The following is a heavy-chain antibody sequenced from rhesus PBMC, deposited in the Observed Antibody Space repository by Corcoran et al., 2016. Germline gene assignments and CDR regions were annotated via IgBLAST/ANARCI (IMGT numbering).Heavy chain of an antibody. V-gene: IGHV4-173*01. CDR2: LAGGVGAT. CDR1: GGSISSNY. D-gene: IGHD1-44*02. Sequence: QVQLQESGPGLVKPSETLSPTCAVSGGSISSNYWSWNRPPPGKGLEWIGRLAGGVGATDYNPSLKSRVTISTDTSKYQFSLRLSSVTAADTAVYCCAREATAEYFEFWGQGALVTVSS. CDR3: AREATAEYFEF. J-gene: IGHJ1*01.